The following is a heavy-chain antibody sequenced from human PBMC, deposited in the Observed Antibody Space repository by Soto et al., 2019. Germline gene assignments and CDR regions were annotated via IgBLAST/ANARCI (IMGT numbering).Heavy chain of an antibody. CDR1: GYTFTSYG. CDR3: ARDNYDVWSGYYYYGMDV. V-gene: IGHV1-18*01. CDR2: ISAYNGNT. J-gene: IGHJ6*02. Sequence: GASVKVSCKASGYTFTSYGISWVRQAPGQGLEWMGWISAYNGNTNYAQKLQGRVTMTTDTSTSTAYMELRSLRSDDTAVYYCARDNYDVWSGYYYYGMDVWGQGTTVTVSS. D-gene: IGHD3-3*01.